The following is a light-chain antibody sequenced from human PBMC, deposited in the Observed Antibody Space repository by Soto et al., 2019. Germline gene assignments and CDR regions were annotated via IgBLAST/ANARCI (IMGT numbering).Light chain of an antibody. J-gene: IGKJ5*01. CDR2: SAS. CDR1: QNLGTLY. CDR3: QQRSNWPR. V-gene: IGKV3-11*01. Sequence: EIVLTQSPGTLSLSPGERGTLSCRASQNLGTLYLAWFQQKSGQAPRLLIYSASRRATGIPDRFTGSGSGTDFTLTISSLEPEDFAVYYCQQRSNWPRFGQGTRLEIK.